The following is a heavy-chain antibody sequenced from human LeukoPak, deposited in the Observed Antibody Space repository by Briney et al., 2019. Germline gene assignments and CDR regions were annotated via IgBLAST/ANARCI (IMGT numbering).Heavy chain of an antibody. CDR2: ISGSGGST. V-gene: IGHV3-23*01. Sequence: GGSLRLSCAASGCTFSSYAMSWIRQAPGKGLEWVSAISGSGGSTYYADSVKGRFTISRDNSKNTLYLQMNSLRAEDTAVYYCAKPQPGYDFWSGYDYFDYWGQGTLVTGSS. J-gene: IGHJ4*02. CDR3: AKPQPGYDFWSGYDYFDY. CDR1: GCTFSSYA. D-gene: IGHD3-3*01.